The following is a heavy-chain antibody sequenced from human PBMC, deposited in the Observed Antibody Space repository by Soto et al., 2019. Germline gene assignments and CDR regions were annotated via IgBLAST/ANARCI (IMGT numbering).Heavy chain of an antibody. D-gene: IGHD6-6*01. Sequence: QVQLVESGGGVVQPGRSLRLSCAASGFTFSSYGMHWVRQAPGKGLEWVAVIWYDGSNKYYADSVKGRFTISRDNSKNTLYLQMNSLRAEDTAVYYCVREFEQLPDYWGQGTLVTVSS. J-gene: IGHJ4*02. CDR1: GFTFSSYG. V-gene: IGHV3-33*01. CDR2: IWYDGSNK. CDR3: VREFEQLPDY.